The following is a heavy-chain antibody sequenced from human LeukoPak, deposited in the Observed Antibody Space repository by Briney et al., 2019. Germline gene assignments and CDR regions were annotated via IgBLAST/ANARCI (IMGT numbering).Heavy chain of an antibody. CDR3: AKDLSRSYYADHDAFDI. J-gene: IGHJ3*02. Sequence: GGSLRLSCAASGFTFSSYAMSRVRQAPGKGLEWVSAISGSGGSTYYADSVKGRFTISRDNSKNTLYLQMNSLRAEDTAVYYCAKDLSRSYYADHDAFDIWGQGTMVTVSS. D-gene: IGHD3-10*01. V-gene: IGHV3-23*01. CDR2: ISGSGGST. CDR1: GFTFSSYA.